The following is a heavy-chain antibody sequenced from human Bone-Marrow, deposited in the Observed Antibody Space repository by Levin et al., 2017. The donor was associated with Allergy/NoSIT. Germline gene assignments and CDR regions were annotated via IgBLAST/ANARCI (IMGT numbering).Heavy chain of an antibody. J-gene: IGHJ6*02. Sequence: GESLKISCAVSGFTFRSFAMHWVRQAPGKGLEWVAFIWSDGSREGYADSVKGRFTISRDNSKNTLYLQMNSLRGEDTAVYYCARDLYYYSGLDVWGQGTTVTVSS. V-gene: IGHV3-33*01. CDR1: GFTFRSFA. CDR2: IWSDGSRE. CDR3: ARDLYYYSGLDV.